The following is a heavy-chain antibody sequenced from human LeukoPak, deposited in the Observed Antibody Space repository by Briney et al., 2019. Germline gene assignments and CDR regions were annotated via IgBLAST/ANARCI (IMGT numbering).Heavy chain of an antibody. D-gene: IGHD1-26*01. Sequence: GGSLRLSCATSGFTFDKYGIHWVRQAPGKGLEWVAVIWHDGSRTHYADSLKGRFTISRDNSKDTAFLQMNSLTVEDTATYYCAGAISKGAGIDSWGQETLVTVSS. V-gene: IGHV3-33*03. CDR3: AGAISKGAGIDS. CDR1: GFTFDKYG. J-gene: IGHJ4*02. CDR2: IWHDGSRT.